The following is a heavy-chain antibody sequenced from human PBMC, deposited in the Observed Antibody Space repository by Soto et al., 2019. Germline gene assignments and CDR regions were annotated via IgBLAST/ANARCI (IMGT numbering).Heavy chain of an antibody. J-gene: IGHJ3*02. D-gene: IGHD1-1*01. Sequence: QVQLQESGPGLVRPSETLSLTCTVSGDSVKSGAYYWTWLRQSPGKGLEWIGYMSYGGSTNYNPSLKSRVTISGDTSKKHFSLNPRSVTAADTAVYYCARGRELELPGAYDIWGQGTKVTVSS. V-gene: IGHV4-61*03. CDR3: ARGRELELPGAYDI. CDR1: GDSVKSGAYY. CDR2: MSYGGST.